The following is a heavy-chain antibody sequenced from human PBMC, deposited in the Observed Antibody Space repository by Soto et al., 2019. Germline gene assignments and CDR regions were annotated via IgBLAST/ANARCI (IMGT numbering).Heavy chain of an antibody. CDR3: ARYFVVGGPTINYYYGMYV. J-gene: IGHJ6*02. Sequence: PGGSLRLSCAASGFTVSSNYMSWVRQALGKGLEWISIIYSAGNTYYADSVKGRFTISRDNSKNTLYLQMNSLGAEDTAVYYCARYFVVGGPTINYYYGMYVWGQGTTVTVSS. D-gene: IGHD1-26*01. CDR1: GFTVSSNY. V-gene: IGHV3-66*01. CDR2: IYSAGNT.